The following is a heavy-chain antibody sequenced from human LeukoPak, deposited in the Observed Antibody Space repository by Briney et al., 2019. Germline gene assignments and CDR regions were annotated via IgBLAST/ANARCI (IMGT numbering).Heavy chain of an antibody. CDR2: ISWNSGSI. Sequence: GGSLRLSCAASGFTFDDYAKHWVRQAPGKGLEWVSGISWNSGSIGYADSVKGRFTISRDNAKNSLYLQMNSLRAEDMALYYCAKGQNYDSSGYDAFDIWGEGTMVTVSS. CDR1: GFTFDDYA. J-gene: IGHJ3*02. D-gene: IGHD3-22*01. CDR3: AKGQNYDSSGYDAFDI. V-gene: IGHV3-9*03.